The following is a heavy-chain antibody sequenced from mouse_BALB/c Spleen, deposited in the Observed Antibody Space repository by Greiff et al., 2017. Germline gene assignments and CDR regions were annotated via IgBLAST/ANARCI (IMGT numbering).Heavy chain of an antibody. D-gene: IGHD2-10*02. CDR3: ARGYGNYLYYFDD. J-gene: IGHJ2*01. V-gene: IGHV1-14*01. CDR2: INPYNDGT. CDR1: GYTFTSYV. Sequence: VQLQQSGPELVKPGASVKMSCKASGYTFTSYVMHWVKQKPGQGLEWIGYINPYNDGTKYNEKFKGKATLTSDKSSSTAYMELSSLTSEDSAVYYCARGYGNYLYYFDDWGQGTTLTVSS.